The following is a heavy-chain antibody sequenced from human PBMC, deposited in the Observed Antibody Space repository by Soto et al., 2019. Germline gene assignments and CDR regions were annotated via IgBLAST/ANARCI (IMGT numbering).Heavy chain of an antibody. CDR1: GGTFSSYA. Sequence: GASVKVSCKASGGTFSSYAISWVRQAPGQGLEWMGWISAYNGNTNYAQKLQGRVTMTTDTSTSTAYMELRSLRSDDTAVYYCARDRGPIVRRNWFDPWGQGTLVTVSS. J-gene: IGHJ5*02. D-gene: IGHD1-26*01. CDR3: ARDRGPIVRRNWFDP. CDR2: ISAYNGNT. V-gene: IGHV1-18*01.